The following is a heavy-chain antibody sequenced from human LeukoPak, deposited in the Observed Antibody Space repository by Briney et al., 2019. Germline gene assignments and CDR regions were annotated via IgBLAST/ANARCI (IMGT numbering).Heavy chain of an antibody. CDR2: IIPILGIA. D-gene: IGHD5-24*01. Sequence: GASVKVSCKASGGTFSSYAISWVRQAPRQGLEWMGRIIPILGIANYAQKFQGRVTITADKSTSTAYMELGSLRSEDTAVYYCAREDGYKTGSYWGQGTLVTVSS. CDR1: GGTFSSYA. V-gene: IGHV1-69*04. J-gene: IGHJ4*02. CDR3: AREDGYKTGSY.